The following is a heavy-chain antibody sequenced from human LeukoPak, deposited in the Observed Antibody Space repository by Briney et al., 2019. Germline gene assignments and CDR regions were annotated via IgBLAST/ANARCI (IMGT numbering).Heavy chain of an antibody. CDR3: ASGLLWFGESSN. V-gene: IGHV3-23*01. Sequence: GGSLRLSCAASGFTFSSYAMTWVRQAPGRGLEWVSGISGGVDNTYYADSVKGRFTISRDNSKKTLYLQMNSLRAEDTAVYYCASGLLWFGESSNWGQGTLVTVSS. J-gene: IGHJ4*02. CDR2: ISGGVDNT. CDR1: GFTFSSYA. D-gene: IGHD3-10*01.